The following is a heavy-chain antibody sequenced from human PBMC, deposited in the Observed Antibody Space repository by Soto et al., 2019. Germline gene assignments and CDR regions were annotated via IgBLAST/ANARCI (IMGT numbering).Heavy chain of an antibody. CDR1: GFTFSSYS. CDR2: ISGSGGVT. V-gene: IGHV3-23*01. J-gene: IGHJ3*02. CDR3: AKVSDCGVSRCDDGIDI. D-gene: IGHD2-21*01. Sequence: EVHLLESGGGLAQPGGSLRLSCAASGFTFSSYSMNWVRHAPGKGLEWVSIISGSGGVTSYADSMKGRFTISRDNSKKSLFLQMKRLRDEDTAVYYCAKVSDCGVSRCDDGIDIWGHGTLVTVS.